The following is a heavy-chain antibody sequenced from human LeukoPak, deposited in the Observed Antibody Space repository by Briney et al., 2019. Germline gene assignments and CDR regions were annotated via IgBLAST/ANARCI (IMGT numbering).Heavy chain of an antibody. V-gene: IGHV3-7*04. D-gene: IGHD5-24*01. CDR1: GFTFSSFW. J-gene: IGHJ3*02. CDR3: ARDPRREHYAVDI. Sequence: PGGSLRLSCAASGFTFSSFWMSWVRQAPGKGLEWVANIRQDGGEKYYVDSVKGRFTISRDNAKNSLYLQMSSLRAEDTAVYYCARDPRREHYAVDIWGQGTMVTVSS. CDR2: IRQDGGEK.